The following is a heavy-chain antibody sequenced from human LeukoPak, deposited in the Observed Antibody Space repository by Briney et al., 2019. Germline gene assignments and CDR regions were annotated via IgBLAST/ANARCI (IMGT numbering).Heavy chain of an antibody. CDR1: GGSISSGGYS. CDR3: ARYSSTWPYWYFDL. Sequence: TLSLTCAVSGGSISSGGYSWSWIRQPPWKGLEWIGYIYHSGSTYYNPSLKTRVTISVDRSKNQFSLKLTSVTAADTAVYYCARYSSTWPYWYFDLWGRGTLVTVSS. CDR2: IYHSGST. J-gene: IGHJ2*01. D-gene: IGHD6-13*01. V-gene: IGHV4-30-2*01.